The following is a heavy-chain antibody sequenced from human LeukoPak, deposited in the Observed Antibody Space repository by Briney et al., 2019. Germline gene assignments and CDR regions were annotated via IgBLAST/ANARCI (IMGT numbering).Heavy chain of an antibody. J-gene: IGHJ4*02. CDR3: VRDRINYYYFDL. Sequence: PSQTLSLTCTVSGGSINSGDYYWSWIRQPPGKGLEWIGYISHSGSTYYNPSLKSRVTVSVDRSKNQFSLKLTSVTAADTAVYYCVRDRINYYYFDLWGQGTLVTVSS. CDR2: ISHSGST. CDR1: GGSINSGDYY. D-gene: IGHD1-1*01. V-gene: IGHV4-30-2*01.